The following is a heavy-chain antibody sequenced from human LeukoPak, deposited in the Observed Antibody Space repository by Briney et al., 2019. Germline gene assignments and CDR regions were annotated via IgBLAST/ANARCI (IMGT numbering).Heavy chain of an antibody. CDR2: IKQDGSEK. J-gene: IGHJ5*02. CDR3: ARDNYGDNWFDP. V-gene: IGHV3-7*01. Sequence: GGSLRLSCAASGFTFSSYWMSWVRQAPGKGLEWVANIKQDGSEKYHADSVKGRFTISRDNAKNSLYLQMNSLRVEDTAVYYCARDNYGDNWFDPWGQGTLVTVSS. CDR1: GFTFSSYW. D-gene: IGHD4/OR15-4a*01.